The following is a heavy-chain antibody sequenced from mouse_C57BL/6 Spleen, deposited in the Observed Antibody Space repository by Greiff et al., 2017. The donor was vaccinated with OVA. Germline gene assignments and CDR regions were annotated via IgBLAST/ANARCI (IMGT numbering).Heavy chain of an antibody. CDR2: IDPSDSET. CDR3: ARSSTMVTTGYFDV. J-gene: IGHJ1*03. Sequence: VQLQQPGAELVRPGSSVKLSCKASGYTFTSYWMHWVKQRPIQGLEWIGNIDPSDSETHYNQKFKDKATLTVDKSSSTAYMQLSSLTSEDSAVYYCARSSTMVTTGYFDVWGTGTTVTVSS. V-gene: IGHV1-52*01. CDR1: GYTFTSYW. D-gene: IGHD2-2*01.